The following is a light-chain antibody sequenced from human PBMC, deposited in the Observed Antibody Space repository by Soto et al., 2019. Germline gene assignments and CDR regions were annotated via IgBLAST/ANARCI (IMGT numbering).Light chain of an antibody. CDR1: QSVSSSY. CDR2: GAS. J-gene: IGKJ1*01. V-gene: IGKV3-20*01. CDR3: QQYGSSRWT. Sequence: IVLTQSPGTLSLSPGDRATLSCRASQSVSSSYLAWYQQKPGQAPRLVIYGASSRATGIAARFSGSGSGTDLTITISRLEPEDFAVYYCQQYGSSRWTFGQGTKVDIK.